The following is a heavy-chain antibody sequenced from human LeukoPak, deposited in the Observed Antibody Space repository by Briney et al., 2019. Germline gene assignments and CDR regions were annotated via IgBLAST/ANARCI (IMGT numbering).Heavy chain of an antibody. J-gene: IGHJ4*02. D-gene: IGHD6-19*01. V-gene: IGHV3-30*02. CDR1: GFTFSSYG. CDR3: AKVRTGYSSGCSDY. Sequence: GGSLRLSCAASGFTFSSYGMHWVRQAPVKGLEWVAFIHYDGSNEQYADSVKGRFTISRDNSKNTLYLQMNSLRAEDTAVYYCAKVRTGYSSGCSDYWGQGTLVTVSS. CDR2: IHYDGSNE.